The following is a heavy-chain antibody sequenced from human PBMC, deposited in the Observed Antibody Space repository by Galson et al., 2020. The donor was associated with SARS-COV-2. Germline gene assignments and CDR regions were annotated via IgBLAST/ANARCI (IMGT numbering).Heavy chain of an antibody. CDR1: GGTFSSSD. Sequence: SVTVSCKASGGTFSSSDVNWVRQAPGQGLEWLGGFIHVFHTATYAQKFKGRVKITADEPTTTAYMELTSLRSDDTAVYFCVRGEVQTLDYWGQGTLVTVSS. D-gene: IGHD1-1*01. CDR2: FIHVFHTA. V-gene: IGHV1-69*13. CDR3: VRGEVQTLDY. J-gene: IGHJ4*02.